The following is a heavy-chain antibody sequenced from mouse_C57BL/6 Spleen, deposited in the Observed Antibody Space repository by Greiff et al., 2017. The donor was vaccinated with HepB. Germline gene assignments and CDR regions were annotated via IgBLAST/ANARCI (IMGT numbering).Heavy chain of an antibody. J-gene: IGHJ4*01. CDR2: IRSKSNNYAT. CDR3: VRHGSYYGSSYEGYYAMDY. CDR1: GFSFNTYA. D-gene: IGHD1-1*01. V-gene: IGHV10-1*01. Sequence: EVKLMESGGGLVQPKGSLKLSCAASGFSFNTYAMNWVRQAPGKGLEWVARIRSKSNNYATYYADSVKDRFTISRDDSESMLYLQMNNLKTEDTAMYYRVRHGSYYGSSYEGYYAMDYWGQGTSVTVSS.